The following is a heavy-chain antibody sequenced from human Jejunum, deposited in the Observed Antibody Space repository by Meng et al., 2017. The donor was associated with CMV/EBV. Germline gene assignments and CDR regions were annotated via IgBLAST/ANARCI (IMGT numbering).Heavy chain of an antibody. Sequence: IFSGGSIGTRNFYWGWIRQPPGKGLEWIGNIYYSVSTYYNPSLGSRVTISLDTSKNHFSLRLNSMTAADTAVYYCVREGGMGAVDLWGQGMLVTVSS. CDR3: VREGGMGAVDL. V-gene: IGHV4-39*07. D-gene: IGHD1-26*01. J-gene: IGHJ5*02. CDR1: GGSIGTRNFY. CDR2: IYYSVST.